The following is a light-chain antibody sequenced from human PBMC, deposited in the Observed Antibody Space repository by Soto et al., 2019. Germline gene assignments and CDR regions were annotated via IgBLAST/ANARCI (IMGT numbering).Light chain of an antibody. CDR1: GGYNY. Sequence: GGYNYVSWYQQHPGKAPKLMIYDVSDRPSGVSNRLSASKSGNTASLTISGLQAEDEADYYCCSYTSSSTPWVFGTGTXV. CDR2: DVS. CDR3: CSYTSSSTPWV. V-gene: IGLV2-14*03. J-gene: IGLJ1*01.